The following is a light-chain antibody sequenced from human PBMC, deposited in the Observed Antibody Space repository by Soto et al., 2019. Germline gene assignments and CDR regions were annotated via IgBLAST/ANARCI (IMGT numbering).Light chain of an antibody. CDR3: SSYTSSSTLVYV. CDR2: DVS. Sequence: QSVLTQPASVSGSPGQSITISCTGTSSEVGGYNYVSWYQQHPGKAPKLMIYDVSNRPSGVSNLFSGSKSGNTASLTISGLQAEDEADYYCSSYTSSSTLVYVFGTGTKVTVL. J-gene: IGLJ1*01. CDR1: SSEVGGYNY. V-gene: IGLV2-14*01.